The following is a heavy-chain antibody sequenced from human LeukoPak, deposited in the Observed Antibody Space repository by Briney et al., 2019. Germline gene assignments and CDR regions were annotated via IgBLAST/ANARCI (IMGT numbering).Heavy chain of an antibody. CDR2: ISSTSSTI. CDR3: ARDPPHGMDV. V-gene: IGHV3-48*01. J-gene: IGHJ6*02. Sequence: GSLRLSCAAXXXXFAXXNFNXXRXAPGXXLEWVSYISSTSSTIYYADSMKGRFTISRDNAKNSLYLQMNSLRAEDTAVYYCARDPPHGMDVWGQGTTVTVSS. CDR1: XXXFAXXN.